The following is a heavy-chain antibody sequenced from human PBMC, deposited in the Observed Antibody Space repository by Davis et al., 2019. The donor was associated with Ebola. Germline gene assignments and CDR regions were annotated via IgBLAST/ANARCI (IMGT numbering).Heavy chain of an antibody. Sequence: ASVKVSCTVSAYTLHELSIHWVRQAPGKRLEWMGRFDPEDGERIYAQKFQGRVTMTDDTSTDTAYMKLTSLKYEDTAVYYCAIGGRAGGFDYWGQGTLVTVSS. CDR1: AYTLHELS. V-gene: IGHV1-24*01. CDR2: FDPEDGER. J-gene: IGHJ4*02. CDR3: AIGGRAGGFDY.